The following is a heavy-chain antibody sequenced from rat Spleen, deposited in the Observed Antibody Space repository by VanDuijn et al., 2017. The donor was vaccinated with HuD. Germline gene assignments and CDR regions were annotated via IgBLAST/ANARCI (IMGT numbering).Heavy chain of an antibody. CDR2: ISTSGGST. Sequence: EVQLVESGGGLVQPGRSLKLSCAASGFTFSNYDMAWVRQAPTKGLEWVASISTSGGSTYYRDSVKGRFTISRDNAKSTLYLQMNSLRSEDTATYYCARHVGYNNYPYYFDYWGQGVMVTVSS. D-gene: IGHD1-10*01. CDR3: ARHVGYNNYPYYFDY. V-gene: IGHV5S23*01. CDR1: GFTFSNYD. J-gene: IGHJ2*01.